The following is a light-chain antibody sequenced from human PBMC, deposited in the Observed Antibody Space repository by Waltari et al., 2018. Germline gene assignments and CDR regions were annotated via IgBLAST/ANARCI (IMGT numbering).Light chain of an antibody. Sequence: QSVLTQPPPVSAAPGQRVTISCSGINPNIGNYYVSWYQQPPGTAPNLLIYDKDKRPSGIPDRFSGSKSGTSAALGITGLQTGEEADYYCVTWDTSLSALVLGGGTKLSVL. CDR3: VTWDTSLSALV. J-gene: IGLJ2*01. CDR2: DKD. CDR1: NPNIGNYY. V-gene: IGLV1-51*01.